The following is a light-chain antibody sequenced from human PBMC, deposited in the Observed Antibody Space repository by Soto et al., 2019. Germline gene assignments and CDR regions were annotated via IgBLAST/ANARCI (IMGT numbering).Light chain of an antibody. V-gene: IGLV4-69*01. CDR1: SGHSSYA. CDR2: LNSDGSH. Sequence: QSVLIQSPSASASLGASVKLTCTLSSGHSSYAIAWHQQQPEKGPRYLMKLNSDGSHSKGDGIPDRFSGSSSGAERYLTISSLQSEDEADYYCQTWGTGTPVVFGGGTKLTVL. J-gene: IGLJ2*01. CDR3: QTWGTGTPVV.